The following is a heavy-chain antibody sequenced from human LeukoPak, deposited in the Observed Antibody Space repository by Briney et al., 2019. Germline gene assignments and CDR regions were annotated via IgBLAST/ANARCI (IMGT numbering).Heavy chain of an antibody. CDR2: IYNSGST. V-gene: IGHV4-59*01. CDR3: ARDRVAVAAYYYYYMDV. J-gene: IGHJ6*03. Sequence: SETLSLTCTVSGGSISSYSWSWIRQPPGKGLEWIGYIYNSGSTNYNPSLKSRVTISVDTSKNQLSLKPSSVTAADTAVYYCARDRVAVAAYYYYYMDVWGKGTTVTVSS. D-gene: IGHD6-19*01. CDR1: GGSISSYS.